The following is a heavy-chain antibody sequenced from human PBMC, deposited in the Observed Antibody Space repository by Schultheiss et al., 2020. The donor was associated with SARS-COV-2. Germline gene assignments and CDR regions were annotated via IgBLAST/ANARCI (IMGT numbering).Heavy chain of an antibody. CDR2: IYYSGST. V-gene: IGHV4-59*12. D-gene: IGHD2-2*01. Sequence: SETLSLTCAVSGGSISSYYWSWIRQPPGKGLEWIGYIYYSGSTNYNPSLKSRVTISVDRSKNQFSLKLSSVTAADTAVYYCARGRYCSSTSCYFYYYYYYMDVWGKGTTVTVSS. J-gene: IGHJ6*03. CDR1: GGSISSYY. CDR3: ARGRYCSSTSCYFYYYYYYMDV.